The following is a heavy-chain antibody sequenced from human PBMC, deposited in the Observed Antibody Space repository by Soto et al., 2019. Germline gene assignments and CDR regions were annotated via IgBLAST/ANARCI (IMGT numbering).Heavy chain of an antibody. V-gene: IGHV3-23*01. D-gene: IGHD4-17*01. CDR1: GFTFSSYA. CDR3: AKAYDYGDPEAHDY. J-gene: IGHJ4*02. CDR2: ISGSGGST. Sequence: GGSLRLSCAASGFTFSSYAMSWVRQAPGKGLEWVSAISGSGGSTYYADSVKGRFTISRDNSKSTLYLQMNSLRAEDTAVYYCAKAYDYGDPEAHDYWGQGTLVTVSS.